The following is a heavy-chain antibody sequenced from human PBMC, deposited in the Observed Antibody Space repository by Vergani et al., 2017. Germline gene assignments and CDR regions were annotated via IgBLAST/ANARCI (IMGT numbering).Heavy chain of an antibody. CDR1: GFTFSSYS. J-gene: IGHJ4*02. D-gene: IGHD1-7*01. Sequence: EVQLVESGGGLVQPGGSLRLSCAASGFTFSSYSMNWVRQAPGKWLEWVSYISSSSSTIYYADAVKGRFTISRDNAKDSLYLQMNSLRDEDTAVYYCARDNWNYLSPDYWGQGTLVTVSS. CDR2: ISSSSSTI. V-gene: IGHV3-48*02. CDR3: ARDNWNYLSPDY.